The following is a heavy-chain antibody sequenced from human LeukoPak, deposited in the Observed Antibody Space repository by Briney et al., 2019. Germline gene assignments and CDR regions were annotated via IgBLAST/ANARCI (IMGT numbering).Heavy chain of an antibody. D-gene: IGHD2-2*01. V-gene: IGHV3-30-3*01. CDR2: ISYDGSNK. J-gene: IGHJ6*02. CDR1: GFTFSSYA. CDR3: AGPKVVSANIEDYYYGMDV. Sequence: PGRSLRLSCAASGFTFSSYAMHWVRQAPGKGLEWVAVISYDGSNKYYADSVKGRFTISRDNSKNTLYLQMNSLRTEDTAVYYCAGPKVVSANIEDYYYGMDVWGQGTTVTVSS.